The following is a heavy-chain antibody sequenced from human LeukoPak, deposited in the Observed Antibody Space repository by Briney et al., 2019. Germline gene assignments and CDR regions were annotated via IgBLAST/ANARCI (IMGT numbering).Heavy chain of an antibody. J-gene: IGHJ4*02. CDR1: GFTFSTYW. V-gene: IGHV3-7*01. D-gene: IGHD3-3*01. CDR2: IEQDGSEK. CDR3: ARERQNKDFWSGGDY. Sequence: GGSLRLSCAASGFTFSTYWMSWVRQAPGKGLEWVANIEQDGSEKYYVDSVKGRFTISRDNAKNSLYLQMNTLRPEDTAVYYCARERQNKDFWSGGDYWGQGTLVTVSS.